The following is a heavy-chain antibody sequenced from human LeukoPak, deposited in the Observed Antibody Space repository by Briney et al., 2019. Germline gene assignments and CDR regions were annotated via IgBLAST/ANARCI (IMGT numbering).Heavy chain of an antibody. CDR3: AREDPGGKYTVTTGFYYCGMDV. Sequence: GGSLRLSCAASGFTFSSSAMSWVRQAPGKGLEWVSVISGSGDGTYYADSVKGRFTISRDNSKTSLSLQMNSLRAEDTAVYYCAREDPGGKYTVTTGFYYCGMDVWGQGTTVTVSS. CDR2: ISGSGDGT. V-gene: IGHV3-23*01. J-gene: IGHJ6*02. CDR1: GFTFSSSA. D-gene: IGHD4-17*01.